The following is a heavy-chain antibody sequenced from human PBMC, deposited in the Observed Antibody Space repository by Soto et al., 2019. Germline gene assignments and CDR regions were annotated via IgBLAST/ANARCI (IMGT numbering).Heavy chain of an antibody. Sequence: SETLSLTCTVSGGSISSYYWSWIRQPPGKGLEWIGYIYYSGSTNYNPSLKSRVTISVDTYTNQFSLKMNAVTAADTAVYYCTRHEGGAAADRPLDYWGQGTLVTVSS. D-gene: IGHD6-13*01. J-gene: IGHJ4*02. CDR1: GGSISSYY. CDR2: IYYSGST. CDR3: TRHEGGAAADRPLDY. V-gene: IGHV4-59*08.